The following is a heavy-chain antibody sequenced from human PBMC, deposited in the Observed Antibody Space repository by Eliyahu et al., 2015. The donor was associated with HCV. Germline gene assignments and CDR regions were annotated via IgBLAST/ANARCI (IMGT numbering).Heavy chain of an antibody. D-gene: IGHD3-22*01. CDR2: IDPDSGST. Sequence: VQLVQSGAEVXRPGASVRVSCKTSGYTFPSHYXHWVRQAPGQGLEWMGXIDPDSGSTXYAQTLKGRVTMTRDRSTSTVYMELSSLRSEDTALYYCARWGISYESRDYYFPYFDYWGQGTLLTVSS. V-gene: IGHV1-46*04. CDR3: ARWGISYESRDYYFPYFDY. J-gene: IGHJ4*02. CDR1: GYTFPSHY.